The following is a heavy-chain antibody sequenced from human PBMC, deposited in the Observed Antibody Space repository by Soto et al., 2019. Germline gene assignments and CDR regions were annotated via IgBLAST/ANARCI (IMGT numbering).Heavy chain of an antibody. D-gene: IGHD3-3*01. Sequence: PGGSLRLSCAASGFTFSSYWMSWVRQAPGKGLEWVANIKQDGSEKYYVDSVKGRFTISRDNAKNSLYLQMNSLRAEDTAVYYCARGQVHYDFWSGYYIRYYYYGMDVWGKGTTVTVSS. J-gene: IGHJ6*04. CDR2: IKQDGSEK. CDR3: ARGQVHYDFWSGYYIRYYYYGMDV. CDR1: GFTFSSYW. V-gene: IGHV3-7*05.